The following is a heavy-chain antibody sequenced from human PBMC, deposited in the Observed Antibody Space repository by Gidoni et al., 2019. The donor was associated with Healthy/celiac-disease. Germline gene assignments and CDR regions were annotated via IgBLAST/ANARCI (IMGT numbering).Heavy chain of an antibody. Sequence: QVQLVESGGGVVQPGRSLRLPCAASGFPFSSYAMHWVRQAPGKGLEWVAVISYDGSNKYYADSVKGRFTISRDNSKNTLYLQMNSLRAEDTAVYYCARGSDIVVGNYYYGMDVWGQGTTVTVSS. V-gene: IGHV3-30-3*01. CDR2: ISYDGSNK. CDR1: GFPFSSYA. CDR3: ARGSDIVVGNYYYGMDV. J-gene: IGHJ6*02. D-gene: IGHD2-15*01.